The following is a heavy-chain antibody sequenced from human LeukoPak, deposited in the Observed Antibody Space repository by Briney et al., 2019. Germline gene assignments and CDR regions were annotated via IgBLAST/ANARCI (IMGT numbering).Heavy chain of an antibody. CDR3: ARDLRSGGSSPLIRPPAH. J-gene: IGHJ4*02. Sequence: PGRSLRLSCAASGFTFSSYGMHWVRQAPGKGLEWVAVIWYDGSNKYYADSVKGRFTISRDNSKNTLYLQMNSLRAEDTAVYYCARDLRSGGSSPLIRPPAHWGQGTLVTVSS. D-gene: IGHD2-15*01. CDR1: GFTFSSYG. V-gene: IGHV3-33*01. CDR2: IWYDGSNK.